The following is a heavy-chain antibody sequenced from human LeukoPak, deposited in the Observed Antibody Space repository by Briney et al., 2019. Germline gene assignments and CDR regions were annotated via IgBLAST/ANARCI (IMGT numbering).Heavy chain of an antibody. J-gene: IGHJ4*02. V-gene: IGHV3-30*02. CDR2: IRYDGSNI. D-gene: IGHD2-2*01. Sequence: GGSLRLSCAASGFTFSSNGMQWVRQAPGKGLEWVAFIRYDGSNIYYADSVKSRFTISRDNSKNTLYLQMSCMRAEDTAVYYCATSEEVGVPPYYCSITICQGDSPDYWGQGTLVTVSS. CDR1: GFTFSSNG. CDR3: ATSEEVGVPPYYCSITICQGDSPDY.